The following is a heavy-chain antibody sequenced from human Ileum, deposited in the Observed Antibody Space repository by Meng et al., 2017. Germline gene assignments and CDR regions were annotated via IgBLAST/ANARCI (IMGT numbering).Heavy chain of an antibody. CDR2: MNLGGSP. CDR3: AHIFDS. V-gene: IGHV4-4*02. Sequence: QSRLQEAGPGLVEPSGPLSPTCPVSGRAISSSDWWGWVRQPPGKGLEWIAEMNLGGSPNYNPSLKSRVTMSVDKSNDHLSLQLTSVTAADTAVYYCAHIFDSWGQGTLVTVSS. J-gene: IGHJ4*02. CDR1: GRAISSSDW.